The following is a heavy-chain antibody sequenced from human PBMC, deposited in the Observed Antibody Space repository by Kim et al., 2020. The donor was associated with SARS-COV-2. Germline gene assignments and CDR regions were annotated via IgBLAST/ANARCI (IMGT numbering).Heavy chain of an antibody. Sequence: SYNPSLKSRVTISVDTSKNQFSLKLSSVTAADTAVFYCVRTDSSGYYYDYWGQGTLVTVSS. J-gene: IGHJ4*02. D-gene: IGHD3-22*01. V-gene: IGHV4-39*01. CDR3: VRTDSSGYYYDY.